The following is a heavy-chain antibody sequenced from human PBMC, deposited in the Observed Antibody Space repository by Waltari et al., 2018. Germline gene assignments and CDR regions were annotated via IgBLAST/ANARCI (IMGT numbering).Heavy chain of an antibody. CDR2: IRYDETDK. CDR3: AKDRTGSYYGGFDS. CDR1: GFAFSGSG. D-gene: IGHD1-26*01. V-gene: IGHV3-30*02. J-gene: IGHJ4*02. Sequence: QVQLVESGGGVVQPGGSLRLSCAASGFAFSGSGMHWVRQAPGKGLEWVAFIRYDETDKFYRNSVRGRFTISRDNSKNTLFLQMDSLRAEDAAMYYCAKDRTGSYYGGFDSWGQGTLVTVSS.